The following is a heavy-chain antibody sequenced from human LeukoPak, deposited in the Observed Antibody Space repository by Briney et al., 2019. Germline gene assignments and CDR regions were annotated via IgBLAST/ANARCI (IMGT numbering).Heavy chain of an antibody. CDR1: GTSFSSYY. Sequence: PSETLSLTCAVSGTSFSSYYWSWIRQPPGKGLEWIGEVNHSGYTNDNPSLKSRVTISADTSKNQFSLRLRSVTAADTAVYFCARMTTGHDFWGQGTLVTVSS. J-gene: IGHJ4*02. D-gene: IGHD4-17*01. V-gene: IGHV4-34*01. CDR3: ARMTTGHDF. CDR2: VNHSGYT.